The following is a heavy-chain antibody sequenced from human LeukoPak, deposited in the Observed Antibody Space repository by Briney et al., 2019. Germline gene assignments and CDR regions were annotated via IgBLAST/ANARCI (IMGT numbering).Heavy chain of an antibody. Sequence: GRSLRLSCAASGFTFSIYSMNWVRQAPGKGLEWVSSISSSSSYMFYADSVKGRFTISRDNAKNSLYLQMNSLRAEDTAVYYCARHLVVQREAATSWGMVRTSYFDYWGQGILVTVSS. J-gene: IGHJ4*02. CDR1: GFTFSIYS. D-gene: IGHD2-15*01. CDR3: ARHLVVQREAATSWGMVRTSYFDY. V-gene: IGHV3-21*01. CDR2: ISSSSSYM.